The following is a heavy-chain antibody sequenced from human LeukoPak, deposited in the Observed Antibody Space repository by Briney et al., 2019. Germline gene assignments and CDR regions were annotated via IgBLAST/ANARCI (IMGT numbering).Heavy chain of an antibody. Sequence: GESLKISCKGSGYSFTSYWISWVRQMPGKGLEWMGRIDPSDSYTNYSPSFQGHVTISADKSISTAYLQWSSLKASDTAMYYCARHNPICCSGGSCKYNWLDPWGQGTLVTVSS. J-gene: IGHJ5*02. V-gene: IGHV5-10-1*01. CDR1: GYSFTSYW. CDR2: IDPSDSYT. CDR3: ARHNPICCSGGSCKYNWLDP. D-gene: IGHD2-15*01.